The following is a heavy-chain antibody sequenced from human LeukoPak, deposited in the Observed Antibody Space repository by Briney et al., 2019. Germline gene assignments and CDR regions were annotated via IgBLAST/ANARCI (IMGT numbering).Heavy chain of an antibody. CDR1: GGSITNTSYY. D-gene: IGHD2-15*01. CDR2: VYYSGAT. CDR3: ARGGLRVPDSAGAPFDY. J-gene: IGHJ4*02. Sequence: PSETLSLTCSVSGGSITNTSYYWGWIRQPPGKGLEWIGTVYYSGATYYNPSLKSRFTISVDTSKNQFSLKLSSVTAADTAVYYCARGGLRVPDSAGAPFDYWGQGTLVTVSS. V-gene: IGHV4-39*07.